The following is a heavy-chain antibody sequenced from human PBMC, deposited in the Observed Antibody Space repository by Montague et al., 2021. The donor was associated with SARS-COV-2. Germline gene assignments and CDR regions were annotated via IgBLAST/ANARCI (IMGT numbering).Heavy chain of an antibody. V-gene: IGHV3-74*01. Sequence: SLLLSFSSSFFTFIIYCIPWVRQAPGTGLVWVSRVKGDGSRISYADSLKGRFTISIDNAKNTLYLQMNSLRAEDTAVYFCARGYFPVGGSENWGSYGMDVWGKGTTVKVYS. D-gene: IGHD3-16*01. CDR2: VKGDGSRI. J-gene: IGHJ6*04. CDR3: ARGYFPVGGSENWGSYGMDV. CDR1: FFTFIIYC.